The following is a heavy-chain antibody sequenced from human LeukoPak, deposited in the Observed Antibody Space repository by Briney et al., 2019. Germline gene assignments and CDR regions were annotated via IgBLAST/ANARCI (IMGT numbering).Heavy chain of an antibody. CDR3: AKVGYSSSWSPLGYYYGMDV. Sequence: QSSETLSLTCTVSGGSISSYYWSWIRQPPGKGLEWIGYIYYSGSTNYNPSLKSRVTISVDTSKNQFSLKLSSVTAADTAVYYCAKVGYSSSWSPLGYYYGMDVWGQGTTVTVSS. CDR1: GGSISSYY. J-gene: IGHJ6*02. CDR2: IYYSGST. V-gene: IGHV4-59*12. D-gene: IGHD6-13*01.